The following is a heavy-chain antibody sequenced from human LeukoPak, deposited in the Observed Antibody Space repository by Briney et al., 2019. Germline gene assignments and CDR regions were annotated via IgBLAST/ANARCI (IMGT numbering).Heavy chain of an antibody. CDR2: IIPIFGKA. J-gene: IGHJ4*02. CDR1: GGTFSSYA. Sequence: SVKVSCKASGGTFSSYAISWVRQAPGQGLEWMGGIIPIFGKANYAQKFQGRVTITADESTSTAYMELGSLRSEDTAVYYCAREGTIFGVVIRPGTFPDPLDYWGQGTLVTVSS. V-gene: IGHV1-69*13. D-gene: IGHD3-3*01. CDR3: AREGTIFGVVIRPGTFPDPLDY.